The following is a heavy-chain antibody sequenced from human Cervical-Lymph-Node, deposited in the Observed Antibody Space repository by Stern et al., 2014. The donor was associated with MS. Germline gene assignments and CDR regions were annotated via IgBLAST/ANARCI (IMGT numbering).Heavy chain of an antibody. J-gene: IGHJ4*02. Sequence: QVQLQESGPGLVQPSQTLSLTCTVSGASISSGGYYWTWIRHHPGKGLEXIGYIYYSGSTYYNPSLKSRLTMSLDTSQNQFSLRLSSVTAADTAIYFCARETFGSGSYFRTPYYFDSWGQGTLVTVSS. CDR1: GASISSGGYY. CDR2: IYYSGST. V-gene: IGHV4-31*03. D-gene: IGHD3-10*01. CDR3: ARETFGSGSYFRTPYYFDS.